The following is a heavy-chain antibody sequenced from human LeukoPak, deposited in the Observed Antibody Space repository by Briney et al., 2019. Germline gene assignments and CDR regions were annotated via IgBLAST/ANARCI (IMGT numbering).Heavy chain of an antibody. CDR3: ARDNYYGSGLFGY. V-gene: IGHV3-30*04. Sequence: GGSLRLSCAASGFTFSSYAMHWVRQAPGKGLEWVAVISYDGSNKYYADSVKGRFTISRDNSKNTLYLQMNSLRAEDTAVYYCARDNYYGSGLFGYWGQGTLVTVSS. CDR1: GFTFSSYA. CDR2: ISYDGSNK. J-gene: IGHJ4*02. D-gene: IGHD3-10*01.